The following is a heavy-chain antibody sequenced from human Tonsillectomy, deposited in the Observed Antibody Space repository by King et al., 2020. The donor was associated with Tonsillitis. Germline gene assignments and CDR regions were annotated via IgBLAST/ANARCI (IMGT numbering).Heavy chain of an antibody. CDR1: GYTFTAYY. Sequence: HVQLVESGAEVKKPGASVKVSCKASGYTFTAYYMYWVRQAPGQGLEWMGWINPNSGGANYAQKFQGRVTMTRDTSISTAYMELSRLRSDDTAVYYCARRPWVYDSSSVAFWGQGTLVTVSS. V-gene: IGHV1-2*02. CDR3: ARRPWVYDSSSVAF. D-gene: IGHD6-13*01. J-gene: IGHJ4*02. CDR2: INPNSGGA.